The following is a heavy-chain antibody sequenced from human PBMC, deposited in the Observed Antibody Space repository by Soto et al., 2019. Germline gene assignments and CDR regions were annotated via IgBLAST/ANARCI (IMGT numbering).Heavy chain of an antibody. J-gene: IGHJ6*02. CDR1: GGTFSNYA. Sequence: GASVKVSCKASGGTFSNYAFSWVRQAPGQGPEWMGGIIPIFGTPNYAQKFQARLTITTDTSTSTAYMELRSLRSDDAALYYCARFQITMVRGVMRNYYFGLDVWGQGTTVTVSS. D-gene: IGHD3-10*01. CDR2: IIPIFGTP. CDR3: ARFQITMVRGVMRNYYFGLDV. V-gene: IGHV1-69*05.